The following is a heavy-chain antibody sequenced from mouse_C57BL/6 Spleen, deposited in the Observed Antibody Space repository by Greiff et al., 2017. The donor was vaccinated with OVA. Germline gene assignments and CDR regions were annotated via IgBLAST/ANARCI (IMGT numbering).Heavy chain of an antibody. CDR3: ARHHYSNYVYFAY. D-gene: IGHD2-5*01. CDR1: GFTFSSYG. J-gene: IGHJ2*01. Sequence: EVQGVESGGDLVKPGGSLKLSCAASGFTFSSYGMSWVRQTPDKRLEWVATISSGGSYTYYPDSVKGRFTISRDNAKNTLYLQMGSLKSEDTAMYYCARHHYSNYVYFAYWGQGTTLTVSS. CDR2: ISSGGSYT. V-gene: IGHV5-6*01.